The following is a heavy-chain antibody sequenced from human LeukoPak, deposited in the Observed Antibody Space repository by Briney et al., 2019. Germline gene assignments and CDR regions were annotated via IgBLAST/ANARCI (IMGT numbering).Heavy chain of an antibody. J-gene: IGHJ4*02. V-gene: IGHV3-73*01. CDR1: GFTFSGSA. CDR3: ARGRAYSISWQKYYFDY. CDR2: IRSKANSYAT. Sequence: PGGSLRLSCAASGFTFSGSAMHWVRQASGKGLEWVGRIRSKANSYATAYAASVKGRFTISRDDSKNTAYLQMNSLKTEDTAVYYCARGRAYSISWQKYYFDYWGQGTPVTVSS. D-gene: IGHD6-13*01.